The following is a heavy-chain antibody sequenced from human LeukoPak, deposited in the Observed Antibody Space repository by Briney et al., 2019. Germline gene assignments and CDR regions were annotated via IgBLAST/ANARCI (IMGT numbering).Heavy chain of an antibody. J-gene: IGHJ4*02. Sequence: GGSLRLSCAASRFTFSSYSMNWVRQAPGKGLEWVSSISSSSSYIYYADSVKGRFTISRDNAKNSLYLQMNSLRAEDTAVYYRARGSNWNYVSWGQGTLVTVSS. CDR1: RFTFSSYS. V-gene: IGHV3-21*01. D-gene: IGHD1-7*01. CDR2: ISSSSSYI. CDR3: ARGSNWNYVS.